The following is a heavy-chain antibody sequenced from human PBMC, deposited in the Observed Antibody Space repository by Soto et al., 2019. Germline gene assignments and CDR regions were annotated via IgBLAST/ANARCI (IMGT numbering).Heavy chain of an antibody. D-gene: IGHD5-12*01. V-gene: IGHV4-34*01. Sequence: QVQLQQWGAGLLKPSETLSLTCAVYGGSFSGYYWSWIRQPPGKGLEWIGEINHSGSTNYNPSLKSQVTQTVNTAKNQFSLKVSSVTAADTAVYYWAPAEGATINAFDIWGQGTMVNVSS. CDR2: INHSGST. CDR1: GGSFSGYY. J-gene: IGHJ3*02. CDR3: APAEGATINAFDI.